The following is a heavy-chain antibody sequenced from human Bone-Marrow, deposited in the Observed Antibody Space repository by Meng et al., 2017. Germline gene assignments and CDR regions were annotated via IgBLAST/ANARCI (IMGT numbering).Heavy chain of an antibody. J-gene: IGHJ5*02. Sequence: GQQQGSGPGLVKPAQALSLTCSGSGGSINSAGYYWSWIRQHPGKGLEWIGYIYYTENTYYNPSLKSPMTISLDKSKNQFSLKLNSVTVADTAVYYCARGRASCSSGGCSLGWFDPWGQGTLVTSPQ. CDR1: GGSINSAGYY. CDR3: ARGRASCSSGGCSLGWFDP. D-gene: IGHD2-15*01. CDR2: IYYTENT. V-gene: IGHV4-31*01.